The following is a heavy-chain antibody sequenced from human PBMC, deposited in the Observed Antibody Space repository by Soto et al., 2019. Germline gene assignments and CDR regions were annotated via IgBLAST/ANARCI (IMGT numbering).Heavy chain of an antibody. J-gene: IGHJ6*04. CDR1: GFTFSSYS. Sequence: GESLKISCAASGFTFSSYSMNWVRQAPGKGLEWVSSISSSSSYIYYADSVKGRFTISRDNAKNSLYLQMNSLRAEDTAVYYCASLVVVAATQRLDVWGKGTTVTVSS. D-gene: IGHD2-15*01. CDR2: ISSSSSYI. CDR3: ASLVVVAATQRLDV. V-gene: IGHV3-21*01.